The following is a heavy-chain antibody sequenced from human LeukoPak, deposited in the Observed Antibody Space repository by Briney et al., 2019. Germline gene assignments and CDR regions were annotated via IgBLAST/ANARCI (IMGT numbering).Heavy chain of an antibody. J-gene: IGHJ3*02. CDR1: GFTFSSYG. Sequence: GRSLRLSCAASGFTFSSYGMHWVRQAPGKGLEWVAVIWYDGSNKYYADSVKGRFTISRDNSKNTLYLQMNSLRAEDTAVYYCAKASAAGTAFDIWGQGTMVTVSS. CDR2: IWYDGSNK. V-gene: IGHV3-33*06. CDR3: AKASAAGTAFDI. D-gene: IGHD6-13*01.